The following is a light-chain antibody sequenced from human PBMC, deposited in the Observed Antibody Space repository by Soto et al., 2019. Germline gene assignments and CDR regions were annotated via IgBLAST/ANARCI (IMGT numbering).Light chain of an antibody. J-gene: IGKJ1*01. CDR3: QQCYSPPPT. CDR1: QNISSY. CDR2: AAS. V-gene: IGKV1-39*01. Sequence: DIQMTQSPSSLSASVGDRVTITCRASQNISSYLNRYQQKPGKAPKLLIYAASSLQSGVPSRFSGSGSGTDFTRTISSLQPEDFATYYCQQCYSPPPTFGQGTKVESK.